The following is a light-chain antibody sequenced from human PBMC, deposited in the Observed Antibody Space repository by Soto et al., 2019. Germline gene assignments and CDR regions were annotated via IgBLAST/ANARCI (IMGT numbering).Light chain of an antibody. CDR2: DAS. CDR1: QSISSR. CDR3: HQSNVYSL. Sequence: VKNSPSTVPAAVEDRVIITCRASQSISSRLAWYQQKPGKAPNLLIYDASTLESGVPSRFSGIGSGTEFTLSIISLQPDDFATYYSHQSNVYSLFAEGTKVDIK. V-gene: IGKV1-5*01. J-gene: IGKJ1*01.